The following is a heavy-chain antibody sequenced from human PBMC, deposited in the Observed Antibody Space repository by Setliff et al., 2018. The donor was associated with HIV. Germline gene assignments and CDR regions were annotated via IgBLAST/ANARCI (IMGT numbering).Heavy chain of an antibody. D-gene: IGHD6-19*01. Sequence: ASVKVSCKASGYTFTTYGISWVRQAPGHGLEWMGWISPNFGHTNYAQNFLGRVTMTIDTSTSRAYMGLRSLRPDDTAMYFCARLGSGWSDSYYYAMDIWGQGTTVTVSS. CDR2: ISPNFGHT. CDR3: ARLGSGWSDSYYYAMDI. CDR1: GYTFTTYG. J-gene: IGHJ6*02. V-gene: IGHV1-18*01.